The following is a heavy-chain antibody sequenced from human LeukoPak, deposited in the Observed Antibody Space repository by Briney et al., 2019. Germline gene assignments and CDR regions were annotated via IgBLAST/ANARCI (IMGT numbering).Heavy chain of an antibody. Sequence: ASVKVSCKASGYTFTSYGISWVRQAPGQGLEWMGWISAYNGNTNYAQKLQGRVTMTTDTSTSAASMELRSLRSDGTAVYYCARYHDLRLWFGELLGNYFDYWGQGTLVTVSS. J-gene: IGHJ4*02. CDR1: GYTFTSYG. V-gene: IGHV1-18*04. CDR3: ARYHDLRLWFGELLGNYFDY. CDR2: ISAYNGNT. D-gene: IGHD3-10*01.